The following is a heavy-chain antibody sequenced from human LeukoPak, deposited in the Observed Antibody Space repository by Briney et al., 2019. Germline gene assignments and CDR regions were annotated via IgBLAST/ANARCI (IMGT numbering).Heavy chain of an antibody. CDR2: INPSGGST. V-gene: IGHV1-46*01. CDR1: GSTFTSYY. Sequence: ASVKVSCKASGSTFTSYYMHWVRQAPGQGLEWMGIINPSGGSTSYAQKFQGRVTMTRDTSTSTVYMELSSLRSEDTAVYYCARPTYYYDSSGYYFDYWGQGTLVTVSS. J-gene: IGHJ4*02. D-gene: IGHD3-22*01. CDR3: ARPTYYYDSSGYYFDY.